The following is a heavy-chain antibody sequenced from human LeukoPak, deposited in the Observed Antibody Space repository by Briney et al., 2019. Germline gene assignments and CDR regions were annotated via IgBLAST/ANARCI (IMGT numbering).Heavy chain of an antibody. CDR1: GFTFDDYA. V-gene: IGHV3-9*03. D-gene: IGHD6-13*01. CDR2: ISWNSGSI. J-gene: IGHJ5*02. CDR3: AKGGGSSWYEGSWFDP. Sequence: PGRSLRLSCAASGFTFDDYAMHWVRQAPGKGLEWVSGISWNSGSIGYADSVKGRFTISRGNAKNSLYLQMSSLRAEDMALYYCAKGGGSSWYEGSWFDPWGQGTLVTVSS.